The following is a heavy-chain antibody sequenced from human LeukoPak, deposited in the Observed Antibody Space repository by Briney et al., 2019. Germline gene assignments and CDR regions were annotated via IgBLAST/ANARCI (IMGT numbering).Heavy chain of an antibody. CDR1: VGSISRHY. J-gene: IGHJ3*02. Sequence: SETLSLTCTVSVGSISRHYWRWLRQPAGKGLEWLGRIYTSGSTNYNRSLKSRVTMSVDTSKNQFSLKLSSVTAADTAVYYYARTVAEEAFDIWGQGTMVTVSS. CDR2: IYTSGST. V-gene: IGHV4-4*07. D-gene: IGHD6-19*01. CDR3: ARTVAEEAFDI.